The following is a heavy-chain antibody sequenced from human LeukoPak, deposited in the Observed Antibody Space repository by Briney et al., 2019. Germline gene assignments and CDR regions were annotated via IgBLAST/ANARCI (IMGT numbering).Heavy chain of an antibody. CDR1: GGSISSYY. D-gene: IGHD1-26*01. J-gene: IGHJ4*02. CDR2: IYYSGST. Sequence: PSETLSLTCTVSGGSISSYYWSWIRQPPGKGLEWIGYIYYSGSTNYNPSLKSRVTISVDTSKNQFSLKLSSVTAADTAVYYCARHVVGGSFDYWGQGTLVTVSS. V-gene: IGHV4-59*08. CDR3: ARHVVGGSFDY.